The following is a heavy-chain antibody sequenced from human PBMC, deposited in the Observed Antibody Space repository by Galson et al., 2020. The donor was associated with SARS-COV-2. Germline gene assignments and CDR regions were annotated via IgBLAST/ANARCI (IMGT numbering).Heavy chain of an antibody. V-gene: IGHV6-1*01. D-gene: IGHD6-19*01. Sequence: SQTLSLTCAISGDSVSSNSAAWNWIRQSSSRGLEWLGRTYYRSKWYSDYAVSVKSRITINADTSKNQFSLQLNSVIPDDTAVYYCARSPGIAVARTFDYWGPGTLVTVSS. CDR1: GDSVSSNSAA. J-gene: IGHJ4*02. CDR3: ARSPGIAVARTFDY. CDR2: TYYRSKWYS.